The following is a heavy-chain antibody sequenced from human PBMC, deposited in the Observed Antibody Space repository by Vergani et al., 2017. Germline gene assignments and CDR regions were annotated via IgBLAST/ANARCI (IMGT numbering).Heavy chain of an antibody. CDR1: GFSLSTSGVG. D-gene: IGHD4-17*01. CDR3: ARDSPLPSGDYAFDY. CDR2: IYWDDDK. V-gene: IGHV2-5*02. J-gene: IGHJ4*02. Sequence: QITLKESGPTLVKPTQTLTLTCTFSGFSLSTSGVGVGWIRQPPGKALEWLALIYWDDDKRYSPSLKSRRTITKDTSKNQVVLTMTNMDPVDTATYYCARDSPLPSGDYAFDYWGQGTLVTVSS.